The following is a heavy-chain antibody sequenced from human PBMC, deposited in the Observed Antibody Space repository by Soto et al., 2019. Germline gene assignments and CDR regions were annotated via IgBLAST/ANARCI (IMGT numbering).Heavy chain of an antibody. CDR2: IKGSHAGGTT. Sequence: EVQLVESGGGLVEPGGSIRLSCVASGFTFTKAYMTWVRQAPGKGLEWVGRIKGSHAGGTTDYATSMKGRFTISRDDSKNTRYLQMNSLKTEDTSVYSCATEGGYPGSNLYGADWGQGTLVTVSS. CDR3: ATEGGYPGSNLYGAD. D-gene: IGHD1-26*01. V-gene: IGHV3-15*01. J-gene: IGHJ4*02. CDR1: GFTFTKAY.